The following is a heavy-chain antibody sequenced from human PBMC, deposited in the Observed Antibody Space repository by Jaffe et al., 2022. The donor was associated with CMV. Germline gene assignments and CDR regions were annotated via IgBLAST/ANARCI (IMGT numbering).Heavy chain of an antibody. J-gene: IGHJ3*02. D-gene: IGHD6-13*01. V-gene: IGHV3-11*01. CDR1: RFTFTDYY. CDR3: VGARGRWYPFDI. CDR2: ISNSGATI. Sequence: QMKLVESGGGLAKPGGSLRLSCAASRFTFTDYYMSWIRQAPGKGLEWISYISNSGATIYYADSVKGRLTVSRDNTNNSLYLQMNSLRTEDTAIYYCVGARGRWYPFDIWGRGTLVTVSS.